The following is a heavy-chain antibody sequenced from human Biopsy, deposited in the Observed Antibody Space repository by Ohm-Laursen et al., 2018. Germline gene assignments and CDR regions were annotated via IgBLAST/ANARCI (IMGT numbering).Heavy chain of an antibody. D-gene: IGHD3-9*01. CDR1: GGTFINYA. J-gene: IGHJ1*01. CDR3: ATKLTGYFHH. Sequence: ASVKVSCKSSGGTFINYAISWVRQAPGQGLEWMGWISAYNGHTKFARKFQDRVTVAADTSTSTATMELRSLRSDDTAVYYCATKLTGYFHHWGQGTLVIVSS. CDR2: ISAYNGHT. V-gene: IGHV1-18*01.